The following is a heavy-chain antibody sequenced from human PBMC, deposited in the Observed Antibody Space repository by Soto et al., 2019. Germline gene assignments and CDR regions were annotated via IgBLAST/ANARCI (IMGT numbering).Heavy chain of an antibody. J-gene: IGHJ4*02. CDR3: ARGRDQPPVGLYFDS. CDR1: GDAFSNYI. CDR2: IIPMFGTP. D-gene: IGHD1-26*01. Sequence: QVQLVQSGAEVKKPGSSVKVSCKASGDAFSNYIFDWVRQAPGQGLEWMGGIIPMFGTPKYAETFQDRVSISADVSTGTAYMELTSLRFDDTAVYYCARGRDQPPVGLYFDSWGEGTRVTVSS. V-gene: IGHV1-69*01.